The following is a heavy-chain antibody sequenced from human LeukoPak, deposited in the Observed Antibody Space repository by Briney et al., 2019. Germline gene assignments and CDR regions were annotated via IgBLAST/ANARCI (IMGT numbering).Heavy chain of an antibody. V-gene: IGHV6-1*01. Sequence: SQTLSLTCAISGDSVSSKSVAWNRIRQSPSRSLEWLGRTYYRSEWYNDYAVSVKSRITINPDTSKNQFSLHLNSVTPEDTAVYYCASQVFVAGTAMGHYPFDYWGQGTLVTVSS. CDR2: TYYRSEWYN. CDR3: ASQVFVAGTAMGHYPFDY. CDR1: GDSVSSKSVA. D-gene: IGHD6-19*01. J-gene: IGHJ4*02.